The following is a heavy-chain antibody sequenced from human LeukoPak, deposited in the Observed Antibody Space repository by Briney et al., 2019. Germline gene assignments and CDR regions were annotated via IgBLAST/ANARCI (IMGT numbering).Heavy chain of an antibody. V-gene: IGHV3-48*04. Sequence: GGSLRLSCAASGFTFSSDAMSWVRQAPGKGLEWVSYISSSGSTKYYADSVKGRFTISRDNARNSLYLEMNSLRAEDRAVYYCARERFGGVVDYWGQGTLVTVSS. CDR2: ISSSGSTK. CDR3: ARERFGGVVDY. CDR1: GFTFSSDA. J-gene: IGHJ4*02. D-gene: IGHD3-16*01.